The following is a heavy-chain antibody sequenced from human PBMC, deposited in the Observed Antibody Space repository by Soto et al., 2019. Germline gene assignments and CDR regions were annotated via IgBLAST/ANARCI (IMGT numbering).Heavy chain of an antibody. J-gene: IGHJ4*02. CDR2: FDPEDGET. D-gene: IGHD4-17*01. V-gene: IGHV1-24*01. CDR3: APALDHYGACVLAS. Sequence: GASVKACCDVFAYTLTYLSSHWVLQAHGKGLEWMGGFDPEDGETIYAHKFQGRVTLTEDKYTDTAYMEISSLRSEDTVVYYCAPALDHYGACVLASWGQATLVTVPS. CDR1: AYTLTYLS.